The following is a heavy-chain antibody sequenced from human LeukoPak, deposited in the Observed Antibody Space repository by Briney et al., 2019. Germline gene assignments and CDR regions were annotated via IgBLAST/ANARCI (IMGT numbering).Heavy chain of an antibody. D-gene: IGHD6-13*01. CDR1: GFTFSSYS. CDR2: ISSSSSYI. J-gene: IGHJ6*03. Sequence: GGSLRLSCAASGFTFSSYSMNWVRQAPGKGLEWVSSISSSSSYIYYADSVKGRFTISRDNAKNSLYLQMNSLRAEDTAVHYCARGRSSSWYAGDYYYYMDVWGKGTTVTVSS. CDR3: ARGRSSSWYAGDYYYYMDV. V-gene: IGHV3-21*01.